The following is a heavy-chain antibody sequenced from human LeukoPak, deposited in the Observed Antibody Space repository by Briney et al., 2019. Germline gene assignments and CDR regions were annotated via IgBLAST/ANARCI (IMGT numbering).Heavy chain of an antibody. J-gene: IGHJ4*02. V-gene: IGHV3-30*04. D-gene: IGHD3-22*01. CDR2: ISYDGSNK. CDR3: ARDVYYYDSSGNDY. Sequence: GGSLRLSCAASGFTFSSFVMQWVRQAPGKGRVGVALISYDGSNKNYADPVKGRFTISRDNSKNTLYLLMNSLITEDTAVYYCARDVYYYDSSGNDYWGQGTLVTVSS. CDR1: GFTFSSFV.